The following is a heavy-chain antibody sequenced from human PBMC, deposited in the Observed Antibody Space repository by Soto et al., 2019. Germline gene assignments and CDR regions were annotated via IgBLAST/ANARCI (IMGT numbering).Heavy chain of an antibody. Sequence: PGGSLRLSCAASGFTFSSYAMSWVRQAPGKGLEWVSAISGSGGSTYYADSVKGRFTISRDNSKHTLYLQMNSLRAEDTAVYYCAKDQRFLEWFRSGMDVWGQGTTVTVSS. V-gene: IGHV3-23*01. CDR1: GFTFSSYA. CDR3: AKDQRFLEWFRSGMDV. D-gene: IGHD3-3*01. J-gene: IGHJ6*02. CDR2: ISGSGGST.